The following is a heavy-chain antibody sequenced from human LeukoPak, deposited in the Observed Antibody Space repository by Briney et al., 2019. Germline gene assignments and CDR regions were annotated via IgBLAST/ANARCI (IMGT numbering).Heavy chain of an antibody. V-gene: IGHV3-7*01. CDR1: GFSFTTYW. J-gene: IGHJ4*02. Sequence: PGGSLRLSCAASGFSFTTYWMGWVRQAPGKGLEWVANINQDESSQYYVDAVRGRFTISRDNAKNSLNLQMNSLRGEDTAVYYCARIHGGYPFDYWGQGTPVTVSS. CDR2: INQDESSQ. D-gene: IGHD2-15*01. CDR3: ARIHGGYPFDY.